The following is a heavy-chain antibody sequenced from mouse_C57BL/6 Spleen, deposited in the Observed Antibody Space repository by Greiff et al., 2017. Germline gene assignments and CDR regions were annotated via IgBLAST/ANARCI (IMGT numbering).Heavy chain of an antibody. CDR1: GYTFPSYW. Sequence: QVQLKEPGAELVKPEASVKLSCKASGYTFPSYWMHWVKQRRGRGLAWIGRIDPNSGGTTYKEKFKSEATLTVDKPSSTAYMQHSSLTSKDSAVYERGREGVVARYLDYWGQGTTLTVSS. V-gene: IGHV1-72*01. CDR2: IDPNSGGT. CDR3: GREGVVARYLDY. J-gene: IGHJ2*01. D-gene: IGHD1-1*01.